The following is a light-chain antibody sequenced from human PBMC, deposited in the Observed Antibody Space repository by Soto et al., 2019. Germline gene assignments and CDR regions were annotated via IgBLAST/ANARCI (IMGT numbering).Light chain of an antibody. V-gene: IGLV2-8*01. Sequence: QSALTQPPSASGSPGQSVTMSCTGTSSDVGGYNFVSWYQQHPGKAPKLMIYEVSKRPSGVPDRFSGSKSGNTVSLTVSGLQAEDDADYYCSSYAGSNNYVFGTGTKVTVL. CDR1: SSDVGGYNF. CDR2: EVS. CDR3: SSYAGSNNYV. J-gene: IGLJ1*01.